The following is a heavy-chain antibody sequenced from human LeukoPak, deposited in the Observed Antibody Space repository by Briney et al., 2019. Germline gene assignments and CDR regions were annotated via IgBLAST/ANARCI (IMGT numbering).Heavy chain of an antibody. J-gene: IGHJ4*02. CDR2: INEDGSAQ. CDR1: GFIFSDYW. CDR3: ATRESSMARSH. V-gene: IGHV3-7*01. D-gene: IGHD3-10*01. Sequence: GGSLRLSCAASGFIFSDYWMNWVRQVPGKGLEWVANINEDGSAQDYVGSVRGRFSISRDNAKNSLYLQMNSLRVEDTAIYYCATRESSMARSHWGQGTLVTVSS.